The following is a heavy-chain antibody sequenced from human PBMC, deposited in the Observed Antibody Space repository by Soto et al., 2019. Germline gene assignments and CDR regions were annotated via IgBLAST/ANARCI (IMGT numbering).Heavy chain of an antibody. CDR2: LYYGGST. V-gene: IGHV4-39*01. D-gene: IGHD6-13*01. Sequence: QVQLQESGPGLVEPSETLSLTCTVSGGSISSSSYYWGWIRQPPGKGLEWIGTLYYGGSTFYNPSLKSRVTISVDTSKNQFSLKLSSVTAADTAVYYCARRIAAAGTYYYGMEVWGQGATVAVSS. J-gene: IGHJ6*02. CDR3: ARRIAAAGTYYYGMEV. CDR1: GGSISSSSYY.